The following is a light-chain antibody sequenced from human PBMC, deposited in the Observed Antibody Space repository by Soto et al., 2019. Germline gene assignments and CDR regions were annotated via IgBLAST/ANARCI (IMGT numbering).Light chain of an antibody. Sequence: QSALTQPASVSGSPGQSITISCTGTSSDVVGYNYVSWYQQHPGKAPKLMIYDVNNRPSGVSNRFSGSMSRNTATLTISGLHAKNDSVYYCSSYTSSNTLFFGSRIKVTVL. CDR2: DVN. J-gene: IGLJ1*01. CDR1: SSDVVGYNY. V-gene: IGLV2-14*01. CDR3: SSYTSSNTLF.